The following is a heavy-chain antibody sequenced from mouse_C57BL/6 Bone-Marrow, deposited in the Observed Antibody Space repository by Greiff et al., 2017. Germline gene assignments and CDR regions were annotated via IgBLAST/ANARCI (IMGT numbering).Heavy chain of an antibody. D-gene: IGHD3-3*01. V-gene: IGHV1-61*01. CDR3: ARGRGGLAMDY. J-gene: IGHJ4*01. Sequence: QVQLQQPGAELVRPGSSVKLSCKASGYTFTSYWMDWVKQRPGQGLEWIGNIYPSDSETHYNQKFKDKATLTVDKSSSTAYMQLSSLTSEDSAVYYWARGRGGLAMDYWGQGTSVTVSS. CDR1: GYTFTSYW. CDR2: IYPSDSET.